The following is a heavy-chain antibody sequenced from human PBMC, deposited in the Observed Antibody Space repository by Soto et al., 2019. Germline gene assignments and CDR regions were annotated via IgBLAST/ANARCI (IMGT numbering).Heavy chain of an antibody. CDR2: ISSSSSTI. D-gene: IGHD3-3*01. CDR3: ARGGIGYYDFWSGYTPFDY. Sequence: EVQLVESGGGLVQPGGSLRLSCAASGFTFSSYSMNWVRQAPGKGLEWVSYISSSSSTIYYADSVKGRFTISRDNAKNSLYLQMNSLRAEDTAVYYCARGGIGYYDFWSGYTPFDYWGQGTLVTVSS. J-gene: IGHJ4*02. CDR1: GFTFSSYS. V-gene: IGHV3-48*01.